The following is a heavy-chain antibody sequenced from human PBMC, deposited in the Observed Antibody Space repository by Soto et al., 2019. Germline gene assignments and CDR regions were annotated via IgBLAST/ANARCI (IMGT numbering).Heavy chain of an antibody. J-gene: IGHJ6*02. CDR2: IIHSEST. CDR3: ARQRPTDGRWEFANYYGMDV. CDR1: GGSFSAYY. Sequence: LSLPCAVYGGSFSAYYWSWVRQPPGKGLEWIGEIIHSESTKCKPSLKSRVTISVDTSKNQFSLKLSSVTAADTAVYYCARQRPTDGRWEFANYYGMDVWGQGTPVTVSS. V-gene: IGHV4-34*12. D-gene: IGHD1-26*01.